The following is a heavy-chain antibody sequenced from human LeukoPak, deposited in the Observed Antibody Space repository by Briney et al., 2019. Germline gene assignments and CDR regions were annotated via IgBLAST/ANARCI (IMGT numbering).Heavy chain of an antibody. Sequence: GGSLRVSCAASGFTFSTYTMNWVRQAPGKGLEWVSSISSSSSSIYYADSVKGRFTISRDNAKSSLYLQMNSLRADDTAVYFCARDPSEASHPYYFDYWGRGILVTVSS. CDR1: GFTFSTYT. D-gene: IGHD6-25*01. CDR3: ARDPSEASHPYYFDY. CDR2: ISSSSSSI. V-gene: IGHV3-21*06. J-gene: IGHJ4*02.